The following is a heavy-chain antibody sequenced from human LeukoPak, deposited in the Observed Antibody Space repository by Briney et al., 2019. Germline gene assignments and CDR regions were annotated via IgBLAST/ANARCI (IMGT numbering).Heavy chain of an antibody. V-gene: IGHV4-39*01. CDR3: ARIAAAGTEYYFDY. CDR2: IYYSGST. Sequence: PSETLSLTCTVSGGSISSSSYYWGWIRQPPGKGLEWIGSIYYSGSTYYNPSLKSRVTISVDTSKNQFSLKLSSVTAADTAVYYCARIAAAGTEYYFDYWGQGTLVTVSS. D-gene: IGHD6-13*01. J-gene: IGHJ4*02. CDR1: GGSISSSSYY.